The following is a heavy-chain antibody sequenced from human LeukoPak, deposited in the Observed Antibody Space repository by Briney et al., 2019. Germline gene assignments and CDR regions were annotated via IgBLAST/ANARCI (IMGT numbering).Heavy chain of an antibody. CDR1: GGSISSYY. V-gene: IGHV4-59*01. CDR3: ARDDCGGDCYKGWYFDL. Sequence: SETLSLTCTVSGGSISSYYWSWIRQPPGKGLEWIGYIYYSGSTNYNPSLKSRVTISVDTSKNQSSLKLSSVTAADTAVYYCARDDCGGDCYKGWYFDLWGRGTLVTVSS. CDR2: IYYSGST. D-gene: IGHD2-21*02. J-gene: IGHJ2*01.